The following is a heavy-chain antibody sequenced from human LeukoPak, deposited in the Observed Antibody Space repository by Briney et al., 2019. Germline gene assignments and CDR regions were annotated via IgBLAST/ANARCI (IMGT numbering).Heavy chain of an antibody. V-gene: IGHV1-18*01. D-gene: IGHD5-18*01. CDR3: ARGTEDTAMVTNYYYYMDV. Sequence: GASVKVSCKASGYTFTSYGISWVRQAPGQGREWMGWISAYNGNTNYAQKLQGRVTMTTDTSTSTAYMELRSLRSDDTAVYYCARGTEDTAMVTNYYYYMDVWGKGTTVTVSS. CDR2: ISAYNGNT. J-gene: IGHJ6*03. CDR1: GYTFTSYG.